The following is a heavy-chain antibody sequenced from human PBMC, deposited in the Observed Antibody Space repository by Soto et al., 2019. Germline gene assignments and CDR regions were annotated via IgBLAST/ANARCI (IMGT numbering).Heavy chain of an antibody. J-gene: IGHJ5*02. D-gene: IGHD7-27*01. Sequence: SETLSLTCAVSGGSISSGGYSWSWIRQPPGKGLEWIGYIYHSGSTYYNPSFKSRVTISVDRSKNQFSLKLSSVTAADTAVYYCARVPGPWGQGTLVTVSS. CDR1: GGSISSGGYS. CDR2: IYHSGST. CDR3: ARVPGP. V-gene: IGHV4-30-2*01.